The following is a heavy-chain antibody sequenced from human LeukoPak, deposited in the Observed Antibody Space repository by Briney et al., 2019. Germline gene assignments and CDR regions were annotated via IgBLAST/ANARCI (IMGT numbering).Heavy chain of an antibody. J-gene: IGHJ3*02. Sequence: ASVKVSCKASGYTFTSYDINWVRQATGQGLEWMGWMNPNSGNTGYAQKFQGRVTMTRNTSTSTAYMELSSLRSEDTAVYYCARGGTMVRGYAFDIRGQGTMVTVSS. CDR1: GYTFTSYD. CDR3: ARGGTMVRGYAFDI. V-gene: IGHV1-8*01. CDR2: MNPNSGNT. D-gene: IGHD3-10*01.